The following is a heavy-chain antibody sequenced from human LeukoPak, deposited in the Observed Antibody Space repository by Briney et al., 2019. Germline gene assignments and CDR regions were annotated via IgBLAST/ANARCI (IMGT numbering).Heavy chain of an antibody. CDR3: ATTGYSSGWYFDY. Sequence: PGRSLRLFCAASGFTFSSYGMHWVRQAPGKGLEWVAVIWYDGSNKYYADSVKGRFTISRDNSKNTLYLQMNSLRAEDTAVYYCATTGYSSGWYFDYWGQGTLVTVSS. D-gene: IGHD6-19*01. CDR1: GFTFSSYG. CDR2: IWYDGSNK. V-gene: IGHV3-33*01. J-gene: IGHJ4*02.